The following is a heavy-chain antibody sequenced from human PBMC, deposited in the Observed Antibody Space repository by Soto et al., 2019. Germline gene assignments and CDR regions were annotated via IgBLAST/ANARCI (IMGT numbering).Heavy chain of an antibody. V-gene: IGHV1-46*01. CDR1: GYTFTSYY. J-gene: IGHJ6*02. CDR3: ARDRGILTGYSIPSYYYYYGMDV. D-gene: IGHD3-9*01. Sequence: QVQLVQSGAEVKKPGASAKVSCKASGYTFTSYYMHWVRQAPGQGLEWMGIINPSGGSTSYAQKFQGRVTMTRDTSTSRVYMELSSLRSEDTAVYYCARDRGILTGYSIPSYYYYYGMDVWGQGTTVTVSS. CDR2: INPSGGST.